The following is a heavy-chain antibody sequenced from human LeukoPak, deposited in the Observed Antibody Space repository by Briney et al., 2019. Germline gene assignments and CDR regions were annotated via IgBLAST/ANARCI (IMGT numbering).Heavy chain of an antibody. J-gene: IGHJ4*02. CDR1: GGSFSGYY. CDR3: ARADGDYHSGETSLDY. CDR2: INHSGST. V-gene: IGHV4-34*01. Sequence: SSETLSLTCAVYGGSFSGYYWSWIRQPPGKGLEWIGEINHSGSTNYNPSLKSRVTISVDTSKNQFSLKLSSVTAADTAVYYCARADGDYHSGETSLDYWGQGTLVTVSS. D-gene: IGHD4-17*01.